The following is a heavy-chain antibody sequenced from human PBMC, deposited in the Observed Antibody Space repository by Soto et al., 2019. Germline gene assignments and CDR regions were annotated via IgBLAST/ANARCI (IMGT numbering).Heavy chain of an antibody. CDR3: ARAEGGIFDY. V-gene: IGHV4-30-2*01. J-gene: IGHJ4*02. CDR1: GGSIRSGGYS. CDR2: IYHGVST. Sequence: PSETLSLTCASSGGSIRSGGYSLSWIRQPPGKGLEWIGYIYHGVSTYYNPSLKSRVTISVDRSKNQFSLKLSSVTAADTAVYYCARAEGGIFDYWGQGTLVTVSS.